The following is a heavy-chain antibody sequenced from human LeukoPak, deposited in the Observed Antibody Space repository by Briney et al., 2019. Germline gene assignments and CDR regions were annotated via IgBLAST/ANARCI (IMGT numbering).Heavy chain of an antibody. CDR2: ISSSSSYI. V-gene: IGHV3-21*01. CDR1: GFTFSSYS. D-gene: IGHD3-22*01. Sequence: GGSLRLSCAASGFTFSSYSMNLVRQAPGKGLEWVSSISSSSSYIYYADSVKGRFTISRDNAKNSLYLQMNSLRAEDTAVYYCARDVDPYYDSRDAFDIWGQGTMVTVSS. CDR3: ARDVDPYYDSRDAFDI. J-gene: IGHJ3*02.